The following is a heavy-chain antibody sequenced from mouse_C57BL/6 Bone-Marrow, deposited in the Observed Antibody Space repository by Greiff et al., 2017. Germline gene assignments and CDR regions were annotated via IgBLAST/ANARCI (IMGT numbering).Heavy chain of an antibody. CDR1: GYTFTSYW. J-gene: IGHJ1*03. CDR3: ARFDGNYWYFDV. Sequence: QVQLQQPGAELVMPGASVKLSCKASGYTFTSYWMHWVKQRPGQGLEWIGEIDPSDSYTNYNQKFKGKSTLTVAKSSSTAYMQLSSLTSEDSAVYYCARFDGNYWYFDVWGTGTTVTVSS. V-gene: IGHV1-69*01. CDR2: IDPSDSYT. D-gene: IGHD2-1*01.